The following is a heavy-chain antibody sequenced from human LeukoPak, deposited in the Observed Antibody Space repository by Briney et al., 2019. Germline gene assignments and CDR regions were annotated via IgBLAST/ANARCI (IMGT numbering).Heavy chain of an antibody. CDR3: ARAGYCSSTSCYNFDY. V-gene: IGHV4-4*07. Sequence: SETLSLTCTVSGGSIGSYYWSWIRQPAGKGLEWIGRIYTSGSTNYNPSLKSRVTMSVDTSKNQFSLKLSSVTAADTAVYYCARAGYCSSTSCYNFDYWGQGTLVTVSS. J-gene: IGHJ4*02. CDR1: GGSIGSYY. CDR2: IYTSGST. D-gene: IGHD2-2*01.